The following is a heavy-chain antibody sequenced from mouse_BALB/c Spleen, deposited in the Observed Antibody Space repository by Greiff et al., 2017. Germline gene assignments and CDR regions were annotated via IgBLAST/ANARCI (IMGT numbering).Heavy chain of an antibody. CDR2: IDPENGNT. V-gene: IGHV14-1*02. J-gene: IGHJ2*01. D-gene: IGHD1-1*01. CDR1: GFNIKDYY. Sequence: EVQLQQSGAELVRPGALVKLSCKASGFNIKDYYMHWVKQRPEQGLEWIGWIDPENGNTIYDPKFQGKASITADTSSNTAYLQLSSLTSEDTAVYYCASYYYGSEDYWGQGTTLTVSS. CDR3: ASYYYGSEDY.